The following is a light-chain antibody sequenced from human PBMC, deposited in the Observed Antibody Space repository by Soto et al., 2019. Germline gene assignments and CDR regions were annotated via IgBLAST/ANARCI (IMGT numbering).Light chain of an antibody. CDR2: DNS. Sequence: SYELTQPPSVSVAPGQTASFTCGGDNMRGKSVHWYQQKPGQAPVLVVYDNSGRPSGIPERFSGSNSGNTATLTISRVEAGDEADYYCQVWDSGTDQVVFGGGIQLTVL. J-gene: IGLJ7*01. V-gene: IGLV3-21*02. CDR3: QVWDSGTDQVV. CDR1: NMRGKS.